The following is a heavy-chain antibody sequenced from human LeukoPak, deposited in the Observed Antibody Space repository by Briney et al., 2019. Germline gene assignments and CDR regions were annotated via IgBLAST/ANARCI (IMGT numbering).Heavy chain of an antibody. Sequence: GGSLRLSCAASGFAFSSYAMSWVRQAPGKGLEWVANIKQDGSEKYYVDSVKGRFTISRDNAKNSLYLQMNSLRAEDTAVYYCARDALDGYDSSGYYWVYFDYWGQGTLVTVSS. J-gene: IGHJ4*02. V-gene: IGHV3-7*01. CDR2: IKQDGSEK. D-gene: IGHD3-22*01. CDR1: GFAFSSYA. CDR3: ARDALDGYDSSGYYWVYFDY.